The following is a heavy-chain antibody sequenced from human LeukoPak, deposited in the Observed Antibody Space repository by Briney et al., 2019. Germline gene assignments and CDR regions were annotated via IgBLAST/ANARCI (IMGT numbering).Heavy chain of an antibody. J-gene: IGHJ4*02. CDR1: GFTLSNYG. D-gene: IGHD6-13*01. CDR2: ISGTIGST. Sequence: PGGSLRLSCAGSGFTLSNYGMNWVRTAPGQGLEWVSSISGTIGSTYYADSVKGRFTISRDNSKKTLYLQMNSLRAEDTAVYYCAKSDTPWGSWYYFDYWGQGTLVTVSS. V-gene: IGHV3-23*01. CDR3: AKSDTPWGSWYYFDY.